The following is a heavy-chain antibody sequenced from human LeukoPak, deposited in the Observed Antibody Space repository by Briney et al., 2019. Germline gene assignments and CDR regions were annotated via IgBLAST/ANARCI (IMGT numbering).Heavy chain of an antibody. V-gene: IGHV3-48*03. CDR2: ISISGSTI. D-gene: IGHD6-13*01. CDR1: TFSFSIYE. CDR3: ARAAYSSTWYTRYFEL. Sequence: PGRSMRLSCASSTFSFSIYEMNWDRQAPEEGREWDSYISISGSTIYYANSVQGRFTTSRDNAKNSLYLQMNSLRAGDTAVYYCARAAYSSTWYTRYFELWGRGTLVTVYS. J-gene: IGHJ2*01.